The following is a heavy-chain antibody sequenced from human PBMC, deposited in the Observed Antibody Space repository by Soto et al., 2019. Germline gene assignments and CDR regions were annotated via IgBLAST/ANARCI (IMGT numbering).Heavy chain of an antibody. CDR1: GFTFSSYE. Sequence: GSLRLSCAASGFTFSSYEMNWVRQAPGKGLEWVSYISSSGSTIYYADSVKGRFTISRDNAKNSLYLQMNSLRAEDTAVYYCARGGYSYGDILYYYYGMDVWGQGTTVTVSS. CDR3: ARGGYSYGDILYYYYGMDV. CDR2: ISSSGSTI. V-gene: IGHV3-48*03. J-gene: IGHJ6*02. D-gene: IGHD5-18*01.